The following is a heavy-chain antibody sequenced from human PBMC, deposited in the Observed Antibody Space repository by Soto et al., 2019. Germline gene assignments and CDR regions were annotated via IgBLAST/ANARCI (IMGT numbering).Heavy chain of an antibody. V-gene: IGHV4-30-2*01. CDR2: IYRSGST. CDR1: GGSISSGGYS. J-gene: IGHJ4*02. Sequence: SESLSLTCAVSGGSISSGGYSWSWIRQPPGKGLEWIGYIYRSGSTYYNPSLKSRVTISVDRSKNQFSLKLSSVTAADTAVYYCARATYCGGDCSPFDYWSQGTLVTVSS. CDR3: ARATYCGGDCSPFDY. D-gene: IGHD2-21*02.